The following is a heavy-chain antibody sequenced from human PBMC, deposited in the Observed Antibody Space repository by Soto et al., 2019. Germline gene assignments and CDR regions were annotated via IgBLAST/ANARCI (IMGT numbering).Heavy chain of an antibody. V-gene: IGHV3-74*01. CDR3: AKDLGYSGYDFFWDYFDY. D-gene: IGHD5-12*01. CDR1: GFTFRTYW. CDR2: INAGGTTT. Sequence: PGGSLRLSCAASGFTFRTYWMHGVRQAPGKGLTGVSRINAGGTTTNYADSVKGRFTISRDNSKITLYLQMNSLRAEDTAVYYFAKDLGYSGYDFFWDYFDYWGQGTLVTVSS. J-gene: IGHJ4*02.